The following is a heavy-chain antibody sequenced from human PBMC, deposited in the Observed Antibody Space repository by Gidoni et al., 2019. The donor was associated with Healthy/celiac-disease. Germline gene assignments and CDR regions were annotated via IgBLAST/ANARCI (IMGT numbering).Heavy chain of an antibody. V-gene: IGHV5-51*01. CDR3: ARQTRRYILTGYYDY. CDR2: IYPGDSDT. Sequence: EVQLVQSGAEVKKPGESLKISCKGSGYSFTSYWIGWVRQMPGKGLEWMGIIYPGDSDTRYSPSFQGQFTISADKSISTAYLQWSSLKASDTAMYYCARQTRRYILTGYYDYWGQGTLVTVSS. D-gene: IGHD3-9*01. CDR1: GYSFTSYW. J-gene: IGHJ4*02.